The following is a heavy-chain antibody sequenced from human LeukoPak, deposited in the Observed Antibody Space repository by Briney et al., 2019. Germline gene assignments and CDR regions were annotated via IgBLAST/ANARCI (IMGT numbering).Heavy chain of an antibody. CDR1: GFTFSDYY. J-gene: IGHJ5*02. Sequence: GGSLRLSCAASGFTFSDYYMSWIRQAPGKGLEWVSYISSSSSYTNYADSVKGRFTISRDNAKNSLYLQMNSVRAEDTAVYYCARDRALPDSWFDPWGQGTLVTVSS. CDR2: ISSSSSYT. CDR3: ARDRALPDSWFDP. D-gene: IGHD1-14*01. V-gene: IGHV3-11*05.